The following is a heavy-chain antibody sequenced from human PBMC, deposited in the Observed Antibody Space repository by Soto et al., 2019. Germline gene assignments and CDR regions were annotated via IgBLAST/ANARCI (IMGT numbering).Heavy chain of an antibody. CDR2: INSNSIYI. CDR3: ARALSFTSEMSNWFDP. J-gene: IGHJ5*02. Sequence: LRLSCAASGFIFRTYYMSWIRQAPGKGLEWVASINSNSIYITYADSVKGRFTISRDNAKNSLYLQMDSLRAEDTAVYYSARALSFTSEMSNWFDPWGQGTQVTVSS. D-gene: IGHD6-6*01. CDR1: GFIFRTYY. V-gene: IGHV3-11*06.